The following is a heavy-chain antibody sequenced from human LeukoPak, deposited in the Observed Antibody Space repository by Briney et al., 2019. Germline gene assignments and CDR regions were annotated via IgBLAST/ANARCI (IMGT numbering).Heavy chain of an antibody. CDR3: ARGERYSAYADY. D-gene: IGHD5-12*01. CDR1: GAAISSGGYS. CDR2: IYPGGST. J-gene: IGHJ4*02. V-gene: IGHV4-30-2*01. Sequence: SETLSLTCAVSGAAISSGGYSWSWIRQPPGKGLEWIGYIYPGGSTYYNPSLKSRVTISVDRSKNQFSLKLSSVTAADTAVYYCARGERYSAYADYWGQGTLVAVSS.